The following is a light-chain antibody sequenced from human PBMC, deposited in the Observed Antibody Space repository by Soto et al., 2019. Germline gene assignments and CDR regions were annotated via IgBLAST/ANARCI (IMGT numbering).Light chain of an antibody. CDR3: QQYNNWPPT. CDR2: GAS. J-gene: IGKJ1*01. V-gene: IGKV3D-15*01. CDR1: QSVSGN. Sequence: EIVMTQSPATLSVSPGERATLSCRASQSVSGNLAWYQQKPGQAPRLLIYGASTRATGIPARFSGSGSGTGFTLTLRSMQSEEFAVYSCQQYNNWPPTFGQGTKVEIK.